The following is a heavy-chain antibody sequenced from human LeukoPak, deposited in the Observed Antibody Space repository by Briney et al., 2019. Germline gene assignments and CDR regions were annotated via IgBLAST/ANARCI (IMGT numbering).Heavy chain of an antibody. CDR1: GGSISSGGYY. Sequence: SQTLSLTCTVSGGSISSGGYYWSWLRQPPGRGVEWIGYIYHSGSTYYNPSLKSRVTISVDRSKNQFSLKLSSVTAADTAVYYCARVVGIGAFDIWGQGTMVTVSS. D-gene: IGHD2-21*01. J-gene: IGHJ3*02. V-gene: IGHV4-30-2*01. CDR2: IYHSGST. CDR3: ARVVGIGAFDI.